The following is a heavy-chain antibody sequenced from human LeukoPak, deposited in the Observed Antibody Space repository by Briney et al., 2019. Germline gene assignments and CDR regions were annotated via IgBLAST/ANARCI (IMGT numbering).Heavy chain of an antibody. V-gene: IGHV3-20*04. Sequence: GGSLRLSCAASGFTFDDYGMSWVRQAPGKGLEWVSGINWNGGSTGYADSVKGRFTISRDNAKNSLYLQMNSLRAEDTAVYYCARDITGTAWFDPWGQGTLVTVSS. CDR2: INWNGGST. CDR3: ARDITGTAWFDP. J-gene: IGHJ5*02. D-gene: IGHD1-20*01. CDR1: GFTFDDYG.